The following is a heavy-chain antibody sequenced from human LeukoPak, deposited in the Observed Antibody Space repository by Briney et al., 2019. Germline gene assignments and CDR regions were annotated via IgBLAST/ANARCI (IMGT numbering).Heavy chain of an antibody. CDR2: MNPNSGNT. V-gene: IGHV1-8*02. J-gene: IGHJ5*02. CDR1: GGTFSSYA. D-gene: IGHD4-23*01. CDR3: ARGSGGNLFDP. Sequence: ASVKVSCKASGGTFSSYAINWVRQATGQGLEWMGWMNPNSGNTGYAQKFQGRVTMTRNTSISTAYMDLSSLRSEDTAVYYCARGSGGNLFDPWGQGTLVTVSS.